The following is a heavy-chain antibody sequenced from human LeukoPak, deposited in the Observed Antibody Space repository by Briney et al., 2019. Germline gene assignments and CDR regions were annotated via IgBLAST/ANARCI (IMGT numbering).Heavy chain of an antibody. D-gene: IGHD3-22*01. V-gene: IGHV4-4*08. CDR3: ARRAYYDSSGYHPTSGYFDL. CDR2: IYSNGIT. CDR1: GGSMFSYC. J-gene: IGHJ2*01. Sequence: KSSETLSLTCSVSGGSMFSYCWNWIRQPPGKGLEWIGYIYSNGITKYSPSLRSRGTISFATSRNQFSLRLTSVTAADTAIYYCARRAYYDSSGYHPTSGYFDLWGRGTLVTVSS.